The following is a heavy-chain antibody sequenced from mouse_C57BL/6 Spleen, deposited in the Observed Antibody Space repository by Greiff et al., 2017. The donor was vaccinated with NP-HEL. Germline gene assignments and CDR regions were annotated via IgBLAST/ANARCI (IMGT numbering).Heavy chain of an antibody. CDR2: IDPSDSYT. CDR3: AIYGYDPNFDY. CDR1: GYTFTSYW. Sequence: QVQLKQPGAELVKPGASVKLSCKASGYTFTSYWMQWVKQRPGQGLEWIGEIDPSDSYTNYNQKFKGKATLTVDTSSSTAYMQLSSLTSEDSAVYYCAIYGYDPNFDYWGQGTTLTVSS. D-gene: IGHD2-2*01. V-gene: IGHV1-50*01. J-gene: IGHJ2*01.